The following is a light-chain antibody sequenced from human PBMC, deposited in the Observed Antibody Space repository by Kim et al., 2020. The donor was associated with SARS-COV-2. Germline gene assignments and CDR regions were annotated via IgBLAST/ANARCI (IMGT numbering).Light chain of an antibody. CDR3: ATWDDSLHGQV. CDR1: TSNIGSNY. Sequence: ELTQPPSASGTPGQRVTISCSGSTSNIGSNYVYWYQQFPGTAPKLLIYRNNQRPSGVPDRFSASKSGTSASLAISGLRSEDEADYYCATWDDSLHGQVFGGGTQLTVL. J-gene: IGLJ2*01. V-gene: IGLV1-47*01. CDR2: RNN.